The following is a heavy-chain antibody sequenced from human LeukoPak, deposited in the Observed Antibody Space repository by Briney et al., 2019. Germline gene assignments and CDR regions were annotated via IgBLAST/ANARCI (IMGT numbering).Heavy chain of an antibody. CDR2: IYYTGNT. D-gene: IGHD3-22*01. CDR3: ARGSGYNDALDI. CDR1: GGSISNFY. J-gene: IGHJ3*02. V-gene: IGHV4-59*01. Sequence: SETLSLTCTVSGGSISNFYWSLIRQPPGKGLEWIGYIYYTGNTNYIPSLKSRVTISIDTSKNQFSLRLTSVTAADTAVYYCARGSGYNDALDIWGQGTVVTVSS.